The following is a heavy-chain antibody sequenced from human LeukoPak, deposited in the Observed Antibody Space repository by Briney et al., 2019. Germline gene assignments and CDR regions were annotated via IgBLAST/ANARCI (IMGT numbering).Heavy chain of an antibody. V-gene: IGHV5-51*01. CDR2: IYPGDSDT. J-gene: IGHJ4*02. CDR1: GYSFSSYW. CDR3: ARAGYSSGWFVPFDL. Sequence: GESLQISCQGSGYSFSSYWIAWVRQMPGKGLEWMGIIYPGDSDTTYSPSFQGQVTISADKSISTAYLQWSSLKASDTAMYYCARAGYSSGWFVPFDLWGQGTLVTVSS. D-gene: IGHD6-19*01.